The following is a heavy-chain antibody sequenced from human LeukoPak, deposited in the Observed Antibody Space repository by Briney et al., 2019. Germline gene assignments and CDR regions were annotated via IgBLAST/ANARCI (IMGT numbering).Heavy chain of an antibody. Sequence: AGGSLRLSCASSGFRFSSYGLSWVRQAPGKGLEWVSAISGSGEATWYADSVKGRFSISRDTSKNTLFLQMNSLRADDTALYYCAKDRAYPNDVFDIWGQGTMVTVS. D-gene: IGHD2-21*01. V-gene: IGHV3-23*01. J-gene: IGHJ3*02. CDR1: GFRFSSYG. CDR2: ISGSGEAT. CDR3: AKDRAYPNDVFDI.